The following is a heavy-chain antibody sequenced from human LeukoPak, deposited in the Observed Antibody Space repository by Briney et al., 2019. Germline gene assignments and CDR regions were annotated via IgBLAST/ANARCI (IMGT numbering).Heavy chain of an antibody. D-gene: IGHD3-22*01. J-gene: IGHJ6*03. CDR2: IYYSGST. CDR3: ARWEESSGYYRYYYYYMDV. CDR1: GGSISSSSYY. V-gene: IGHV4-39*01. Sequence: PSETLSLTCTVSGGSISSSSYYWGWIRQPPGKGLEWIGSIYYSGSTYYNPSLKSRVTISVDTSKNQFSLKLSSVTAADTAVYYCARWEESSGYYRYYYYYMDVWGKGTTVTVSS.